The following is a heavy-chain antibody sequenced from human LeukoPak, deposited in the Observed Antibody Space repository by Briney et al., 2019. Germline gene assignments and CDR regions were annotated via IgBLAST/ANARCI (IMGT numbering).Heavy chain of an antibody. J-gene: IGHJ4*02. V-gene: IGHV1-2*02. CDR3: ARVVEVGATNFDY. CDR2: INPNSGGT. Sequence: ASVKVSCKASGYTFTGYYMHWVRQAPGQGLEWMGWINPNSGGTNYAQKFQGRVTMTRDTSISTAYMELSRLRSDDTAVCYCARVVEVGATNFDYWGQGTLVTVSS. D-gene: IGHD1-26*01. CDR1: GYTFTGYY.